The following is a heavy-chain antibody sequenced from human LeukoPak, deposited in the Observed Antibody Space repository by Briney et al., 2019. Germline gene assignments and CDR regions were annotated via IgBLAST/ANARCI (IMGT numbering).Heavy chain of an antibody. CDR1: GFTFSSYA. D-gene: IGHD4/OR15-4a*01. CDR2: ISSNGGST. Sequence: PGGSLRLPCAASGFTFSSYAMSWVRQAPGKGLESVSAISSNGGSTYYATSVKGRFTISRDNSKNTLYLQMGSLRPEDMAVYYCSRRGRDYGLDYWGQGTLVTVSS. CDR3: SRRGRDYGLDY. J-gene: IGHJ4*02. V-gene: IGHV3-64*01.